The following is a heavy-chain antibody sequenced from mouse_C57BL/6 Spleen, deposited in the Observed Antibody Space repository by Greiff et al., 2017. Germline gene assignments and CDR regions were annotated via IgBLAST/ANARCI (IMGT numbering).Heavy chain of an antibody. CDR1: GFTFSDYG. J-gene: IGHJ4*01. V-gene: IGHV5-17*01. Sequence: EVQGVESGGGLVKPGGSLKLSCAASGFTFSDYGMHWVRQAPEKGLEWVAYISRGSSTIYYADTVKGRFTISRDNAKNTLFLQMTSLRSEDTAMYYCAMERYYGSSSYYAMDYWGQGTSVTVSS. D-gene: IGHD1-1*01. CDR2: ISRGSSTI. CDR3: AMERYYGSSSYYAMDY.